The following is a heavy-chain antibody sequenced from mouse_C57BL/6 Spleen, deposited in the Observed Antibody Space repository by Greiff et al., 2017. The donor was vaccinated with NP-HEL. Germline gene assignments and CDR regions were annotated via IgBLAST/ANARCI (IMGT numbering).Heavy chain of an antibody. D-gene: IGHD1-1*01. Sequence: EVQLQQSGPELVKPGASVKISCKASGYTFTDYYMNWVKQSHGKSLEWIGDINPNNGGTSYNQKFKGKATLTVDKSSSTAYMELRSLTSEDSAVYYCARAPYGSSLYYFDYWGQGTTLTVSS. CDR3: ARAPYGSSLYYFDY. V-gene: IGHV1-26*01. CDR2: INPNNGGT. CDR1: GYTFTDYY. J-gene: IGHJ2*01.